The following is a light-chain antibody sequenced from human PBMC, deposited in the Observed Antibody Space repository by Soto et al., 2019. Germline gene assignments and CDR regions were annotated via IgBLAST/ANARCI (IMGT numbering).Light chain of an antibody. J-gene: IGKJ1*01. Sequence: EIVLTQSPGILSLSPGERATLSCRASQSVSNSYLAWYQQKPGQAPRLLMYAASNRATGIPDRFSGSGSGTDVTLTISRLEPEDCAGYYCQQFPTWTFGQGTKVEIK. CDR2: AAS. V-gene: IGKV3-20*01. CDR1: QSVSNSY. CDR3: QQFPTWT.